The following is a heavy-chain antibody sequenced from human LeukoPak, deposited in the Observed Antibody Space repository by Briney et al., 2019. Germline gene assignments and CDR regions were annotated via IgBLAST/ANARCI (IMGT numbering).Heavy chain of an antibody. J-gene: IGHJ4*02. CDR1: GFTFSDYY. Sequence: GGSLRLSCAASGFTFSDYYMSWIRQAPGKGLEWVSCISSSGSTLYYADSVKGRFTISRDNAKNSLYLQMNSLRAEDTAVYYCARVGRLCSTSCYDYFDYWGQGTLVTVSS. CDR2: ISSSGSTL. D-gene: IGHD2-2*01. CDR3: ARVGRLCSTSCYDYFDY. V-gene: IGHV3-11*04.